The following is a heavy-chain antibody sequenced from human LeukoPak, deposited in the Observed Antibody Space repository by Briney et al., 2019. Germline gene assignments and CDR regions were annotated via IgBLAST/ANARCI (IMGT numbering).Heavy chain of an antibody. Sequence: SETLSLTCTVSGGSISSYYWSWIRQPPGKGLEWIGYIYYSGSTNYNPSLKSRVTISVDTSKNQFSLKLSSVTAADTAVYYCARGYSSSWTKTQYYFDYWGQGTLVTVSS. J-gene: IGHJ4*02. CDR2: IYYSGST. CDR3: ARGYSSSWTKTQYYFDY. CDR1: GGSISSYY. V-gene: IGHV4-59*01. D-gene: IGHD6-13*01.